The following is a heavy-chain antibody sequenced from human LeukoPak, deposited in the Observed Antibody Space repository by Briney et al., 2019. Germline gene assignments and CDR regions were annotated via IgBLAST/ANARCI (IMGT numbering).Heavy chain of an antibody. CDR3: ARDGTAAGLYFDL. CDR2: IRQDGGEK. V-gene: IGHV3-7*01. CDR1: GFTFSDYW. Sequence: GGSLRLSCAVSGFTFSDYWMNWVRQAPGKGLEWVASIRQDGGEKPYVDSVKGRLTISRDNTKHSLYLQMSSLRAEDTGVYYCARDGTAAGLYFDLWGQGTLVTVSS. J-gene: IGHJ4*02. D-gene: IGHD6-13*01.